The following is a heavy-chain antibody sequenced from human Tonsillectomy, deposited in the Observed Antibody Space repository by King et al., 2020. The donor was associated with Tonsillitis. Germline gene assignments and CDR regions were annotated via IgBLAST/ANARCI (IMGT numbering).Heavy chain of an antibody. Sequence: VTLKESGPALVKPTQTLTLTCTFSGFSLSTRGMWVRWISQTPGKALEWIARIDWEDDKYYSRSQKTRLTISKDTSKHQVVLKMTNMDPVDTATYNCARMPATVRRWAFDIWGQGTMVTVSS. V-gene: IGHV2-70*10. D-gene: IGHD5-18*01. J-gene: IGHJ3*02. CDR3: ARMPATVRRWAFDI. CDR2: IDWEDDK. CDR1: GFSLSTRGMW.